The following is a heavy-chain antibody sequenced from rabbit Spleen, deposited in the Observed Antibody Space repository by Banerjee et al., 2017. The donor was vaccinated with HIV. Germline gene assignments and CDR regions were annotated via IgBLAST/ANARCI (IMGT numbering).Heavy chain of an antibody. CDR2: VAAGVSLTS. Sequence: QSLEESGGGLVQPEGSLTLTCTASGFSFTYIDYLCWVRQPPGKGPEWIACVAAGVSLTSYYATWAKGRFTISKTSSTTVTLQMTSLTAADTATYFCARDLPDVIGWNFGWWGPGTLVTVS. V-gene: IGHV1S40*01. D-gene: IGHD1-1*01. CDR3: ARDLPDVIGWNFGW. CDR1: GFSFTYIDY. J-gene: IGHJ4*01.